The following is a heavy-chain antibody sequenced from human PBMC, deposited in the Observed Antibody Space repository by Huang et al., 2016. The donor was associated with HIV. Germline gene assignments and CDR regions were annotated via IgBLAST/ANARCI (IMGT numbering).Heavy chain of an antibody. J-gene: IGHJ3*02. CDR1: GYTLTELS. CDR3: AAGYDTYYDI. D-gene: IGHD2-21*01. CDR2: FAPEHGET. V-gene: IGHV1-24*01. Sequence: QVQLVQSGAEVKKPGASVKVSCKVSGYTLTELSIHWVRQAPGKGLECMGGFAPEHGETSYAQNFQGRVTRTEDTSTDTAYMELHSLRPEDTAVYYCAAGYDTYYDIWGQGTMVIASS.